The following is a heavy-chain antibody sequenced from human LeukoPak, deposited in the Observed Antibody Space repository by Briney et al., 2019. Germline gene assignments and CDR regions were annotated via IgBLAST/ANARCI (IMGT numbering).Heavy chain of an antibody. V-gene: IGHV4-31*11. J-gene: IGHJ4*02. CDR3: ARLKGWFLTYYFDY. CDR1: GGSFSGYY. CDR2: IYYSGST. Sequence: SETLSLTCAVYGGSFSGYYWSWIRQHPGKGLEWIGYIYYSGSTYYNPSLKSRVTISVDTSKNQFSLKLSSVTAADTAVYYCARLKGWFLTYYFDYWGQGTLVTVSS. D-gene: IGHD2-15*01.